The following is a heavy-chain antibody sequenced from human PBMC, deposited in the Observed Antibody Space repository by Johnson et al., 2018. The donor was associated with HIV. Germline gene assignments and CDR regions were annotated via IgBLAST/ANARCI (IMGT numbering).Heavy chain of an antibody. CDR2: IGTAGDT. Sequence: VQLVESGGGLIQSGGSLRLSCAASGFTVSRNYMSWVRQAPGKGLEWVSVIGTAGDTYYPDSVWGLLTISRDNSKNTLYLQMNSLRAEDTAVYYCARDRGNYYDSSGYYGLGAFDIWGQGTTVTVSS. D-gene: IGHD3-22*01. CDR1: GFTVSRNY. J-gene: IGHJ3*02. CDR3: ARDRGNYYDSSGYYGLGAFDI. V-gene: IGHV3-66*03.